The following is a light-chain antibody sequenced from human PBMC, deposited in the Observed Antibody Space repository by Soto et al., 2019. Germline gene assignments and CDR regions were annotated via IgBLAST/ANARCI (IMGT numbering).Light chain of an antibody. V-gene: IGKV1-5*01. CDR3: QQYNLPRST. CDR1: QSISSW. J-gene: IGKJ1*01. Sequence: DIQMTQSPSTLSASVGDRVTITCRASQSISSWLAWYQQKPGKAPKLLIYDASSLESGVPSRFSGSGSGTEFTLTISSLQPDDFATYYCQQYNLPRSTFGQGTKVDIK. CDR2: DAS.